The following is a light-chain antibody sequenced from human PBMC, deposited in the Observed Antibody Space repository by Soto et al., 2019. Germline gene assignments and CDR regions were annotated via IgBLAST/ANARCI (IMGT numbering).Light chain of an antibody. J-gene: IGKJ5*01. CDR2: DAS. CDR1: QSVTSN. Sequence: ERVMTQSPATLSVSPGERATLSCRASQSVTSNLAWYQQKPGQAPRLLIYDASTRATGVPARFSGSGSGTEFTLTISSLQSEDFAVYFCQQYNNWPPITFGQGTRLEIK. CDR3: QQYNNWPPIT. V-gene: IGKV3D-15*01.